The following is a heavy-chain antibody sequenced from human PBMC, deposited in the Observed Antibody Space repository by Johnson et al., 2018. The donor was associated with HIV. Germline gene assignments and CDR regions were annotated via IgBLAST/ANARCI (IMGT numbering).Heavy chain of an antibody. V-gene: IGHV3-20*04. J-gene: IGHJ3*02. D-gene: IGHD6-19*01. CDR2: ITWTGGSR. Sequence: EVQLVESGGGLVQPGGSLRLSCAASGFTFSSYWMSWVRQAPGKGLESVAGITWTGGSRGYADSVKGRFPISRHKDKTSLYLKKNSRRAEDTALYYCARPLTGYSSGWHTGAGAFDIWGQGTMVTVSS. CDR3: ARPLTGYSSGWHTGAGAFDI. CDR1: GFTFSSYW.